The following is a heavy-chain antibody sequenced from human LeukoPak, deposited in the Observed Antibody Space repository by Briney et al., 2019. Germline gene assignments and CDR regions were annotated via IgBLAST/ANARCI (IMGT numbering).Heavy chain of an antibody. D-gene: IGHD3-16*01. Sequence: PGGSLRLSCAASGFTFNTYTMNWVRQAPGKGLEWISYMSGSGTTIYYADSVKGRFTISRDNAKNSLYLQMNSLRAEDTAVYYCTRDLGLGGGVTYWGQGTLVTVSS. V-gene: IGHV3-48*04. CDR2: MSGSGTTI. CDR1: GFTFNTYT. J-gene: IGHJ4*02. CDR3: TRDLGLGGGVTY.